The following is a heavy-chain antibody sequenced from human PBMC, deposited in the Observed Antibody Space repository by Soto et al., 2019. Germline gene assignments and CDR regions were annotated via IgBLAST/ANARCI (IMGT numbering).Heavy chain of an antibody. CDR1: GFTVSSHA. Sequence: EVQVLESGGGLVQPGGSLRLSCEGSGFTVSSHAMTWIRQAPGKGPEWVSTVTADGGTYYADSVKGRFAMSRETSENTLDFQMNSLGAEDTAGYYCAPHVSCSGGSCQYDAFAIRGQVTMVTVAS. V-gene: IGHV3-23*01. J-gene: IGHJ3*02. CDR3: APHVSCSGGSCQYDAFAI. D-gene: IGHD2-15*01. CDR2: VTADGGT.